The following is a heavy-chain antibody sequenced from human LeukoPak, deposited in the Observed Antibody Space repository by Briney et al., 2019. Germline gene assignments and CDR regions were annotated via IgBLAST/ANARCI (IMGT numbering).Heavy chain of an antibody. J-gene: IGHJ4*02. CDR1: GFSFDDYA. CDR3: AKDRDGGYDGFDY. Sequence: PGGSLRLSCAASGFSFDDYAMHWVRQAPGKGLEWVSLISWDGDTTYYTDSVKGRFTISRDNSKNSLYLQMNSLRAEDTALYYCAKDRDGGYDGFDYWGQGTLVTVSS. CDR2: ISWDGDTT. D-gene: IGHD5-12*01. V-gene: IGHV3-43D*03.